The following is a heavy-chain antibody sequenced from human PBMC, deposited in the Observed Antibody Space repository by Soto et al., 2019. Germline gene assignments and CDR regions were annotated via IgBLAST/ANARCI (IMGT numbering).Heavy chain of an antibody. J-gene: IGHJ4*02. Sequence: ASVKVSCKASGYTFTTFGISWVRQAPGQGLEWMGFISGYNGNTNYAEEFQGRVTMTTDTSTTTAYMELRSLRSDDTAVYYCARDFGGATTGLDYWGRGTLVTVSS. CDR2: ISGYNGNT. CDR3: ARDFGGATTGLDY. D-gene: IGHD1-1*01. CDR1: GYTFTTFG. V-gene: IGHV1-18*01.